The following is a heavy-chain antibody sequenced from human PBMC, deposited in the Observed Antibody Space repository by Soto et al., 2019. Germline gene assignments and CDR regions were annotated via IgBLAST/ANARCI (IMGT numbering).Heavy chain of an antibody. Sequence: PGGSLRLSCGASGFTFSTNVMHWVRQSPGKGLEWVAFMSHDGKNKYYVDSVKGRFTISRDKDKNSLYLQMNSLRAEDTAVYYCATQLRYFDWAPGYWGQGTLVTVSS. CDR1: GFTFSTNV. D-gene: IGHD3-9*01. CDR3: ATQLRYFDWAPGY. J-gene: IGHJ4*02. CDR2: MSHDGKNK. V-gene: IGHV3-30*03.